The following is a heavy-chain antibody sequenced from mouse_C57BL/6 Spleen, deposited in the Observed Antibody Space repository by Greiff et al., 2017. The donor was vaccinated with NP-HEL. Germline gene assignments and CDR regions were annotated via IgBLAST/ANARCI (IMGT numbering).Heavy chain of an antibody. CDR2: ISSGSSTI. D-gene: IGHD2-1*01. CDR3: ARGYYGNYDYAMDY. V-gene: IGHV5-17*01. Sequence: EVNVVESGGGLVKPGGSLKLSCAASGFTFSDYGMHWVRQAPEKGLEWVAYISSGSSTIYYADTVKGRFTISRDNAKNTLFLQMTSLRSEDTAMYYCARGYYGNYDYAMDYWGQGTSVTVSS. CDR1: GFTFSDYG. J-gene: IGHJ4*01.